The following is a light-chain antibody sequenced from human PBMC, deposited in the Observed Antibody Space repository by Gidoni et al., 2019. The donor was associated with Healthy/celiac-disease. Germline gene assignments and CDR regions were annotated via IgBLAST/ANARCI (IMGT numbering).Light chain of an antibody. CDR2: DVS. V-gene: IGLV2-14*03. J-gene: IGLJ1*01. Sequence: QSALTHPASVSGSPGQSITISCTGTCRDLGGYNYVSWYQHPPGKAPKLMIYDVSNRPSGVSNRFSGSKSGNTASLTISGLQAEDEADYDRSSYTSSSTLRVFGTGTKVTVL. CDR1: CRDLGGYNY. CDR3: SSYTSSSTLRV.